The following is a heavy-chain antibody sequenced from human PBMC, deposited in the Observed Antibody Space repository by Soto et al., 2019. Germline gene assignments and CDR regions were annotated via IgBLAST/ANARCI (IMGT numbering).Heavy chain of an antibody. CDR3: AAGYCSSTSCYNGGAFDI. CDR1: GYTFTSYG. J-gene: IGHJ3*02. Sequence: ASVKVSCKASGYTFTSYGISWVRQALGQGLEWMGWISAYNGNTNYAQKLQGRVTMTTDTSTSTAYMELRSLRSDDTAVYYCAAGYCSSTSCYNGGAFDIWGQGTMVTVSS. D-gene: IGHD2-2*02. CDR2: ISAYNGNT. V-gene: IGHV1-18*01.